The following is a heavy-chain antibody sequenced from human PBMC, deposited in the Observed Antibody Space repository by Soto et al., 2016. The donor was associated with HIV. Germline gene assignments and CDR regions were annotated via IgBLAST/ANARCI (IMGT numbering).Heavy chain of an antibody. CDR1: GFTFGSYW. Sequence: EVQLVESGGGLVPPGRSLKLSCALSGSGFTFGSYWMAWVRQAPSSKSTSGGTAALGCLVKDYFPEPVTVSWNSGALTRDNAKQSLFLQMSNLRAEDTAVYYCARAPYMTLSPWYFDLWGLALWSLSLQ. CDR3: ARAPYMTLSPWYFDL. V-gene: IGHV3-7*04. J-gene: IGHJ2*01. CDR2: LGCLVKD.